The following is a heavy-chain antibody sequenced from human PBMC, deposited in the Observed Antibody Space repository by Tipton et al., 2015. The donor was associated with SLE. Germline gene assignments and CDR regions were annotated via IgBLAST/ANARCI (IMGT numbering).Heavy chain of an antibody. J-gene: IGHJ6*02. V-gene: IGHV4-4*07. D-gene: IGHD3-3*02. CDR3: ARTAVLATSMLDV. CDR1: GGSFSGYY. Sequence: TLPLTCTVSGGSFSGYYWSWIRQPAGKGLEWIGRIYSSGSTIYNPSLKSRLTLSLNMSNNQFSLRVRSVTAADTAVYYCARTAVLATSMLDVWGQGTTVTVSS. CDR2: IYSSGST.